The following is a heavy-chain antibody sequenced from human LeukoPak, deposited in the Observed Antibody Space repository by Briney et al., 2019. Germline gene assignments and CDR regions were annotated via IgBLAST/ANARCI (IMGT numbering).Heavy chain of an antibody. D-gene: IGHD2-21*01. J-gene: IGHJ4*02. CDR1: GGSISSGSYY. V-gene: IGHV4-61*02. CDR2: IYTSGST. CDR3: ARDRYGGADY. Sequence: SQTLSLTCTVSGGSISSGSYYWSWIRQPAGKGLEWIGRIYTSGSTNYNPSLKRRVTISVDTSKNQFSLKLSSVSAADTAVYYCARDRYGGADYWGQGTLVTVSS.